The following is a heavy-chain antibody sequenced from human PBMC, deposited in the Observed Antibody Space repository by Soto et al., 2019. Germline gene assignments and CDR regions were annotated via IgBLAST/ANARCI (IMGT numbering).Heavy chain of an antibody. D-gene: IGHD2-15*01. J-gene: IGHJ5*02. CDR1: GGSISSSSYY. V-gene: IGHV4-39*01. Sequence: QLQLQESGPGLVKPSETLSLTCTVSGGSISSSSYYWGWIRQPPGKGLEWIGSIYYSGSTYYNPSLKRRVTIAVDTSKNQFSLKLSSVTAADTAVYYCVQRYCSGGSCYYGQNWFDPWGQGTLVTVSS. CDR3: VQRYCSGGSCYYGQNWFDP. CDR2: IYYSGST.